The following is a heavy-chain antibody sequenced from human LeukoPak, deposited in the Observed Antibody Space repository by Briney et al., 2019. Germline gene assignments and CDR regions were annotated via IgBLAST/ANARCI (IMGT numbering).Heavy chain of an antibody. CDR2: IYTSGST. CDR3: ARAGFGVVTPEGFDI. V-gene: IGHV4-61*02. D-gene: IGHD3-3*01. J-gene: IGHJ3*02. Sequence: SQTLSLTCTVSGGSISSGSYYWSWIRQPAGKVLEWIGRIYTSGSTNYNPSLKSRVTISVDTSKNQFSLKLSSVTAADTAVYYCARAGFGVVTPEGFDIWGQGTMVTVSS. CDR1: GGSISSGSYY.